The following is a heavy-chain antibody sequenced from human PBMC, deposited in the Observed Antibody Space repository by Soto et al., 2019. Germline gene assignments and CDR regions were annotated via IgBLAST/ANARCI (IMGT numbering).Heavy chain of an antibody. CDR2: INEEGTER. CDR3: AKSPMVRTFHYGMEV. D-gene: IGHD2-8*01. CDR1: GFSFSSYW. V-gene: IGHV3-7*05. Sequence: EVQLVESGGGLVQPGGSLRVSCAASGFSFSSYWMSWVRHGPGKGLEWVAVINEEGTERYYADSVKGRFTISRDNGENSVYLQMNNLRVDDTAVYSCAKSPMVRTFHYGMEVWGQGTTVTVSS. J-gene: IGHJ6*02.